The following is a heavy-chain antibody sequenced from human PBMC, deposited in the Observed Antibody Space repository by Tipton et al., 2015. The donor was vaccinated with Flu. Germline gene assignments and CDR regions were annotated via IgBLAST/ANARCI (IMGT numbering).Heavy chain of an antibody. CDR3: ARAGIDYCSGGSCYVLDLYYMDV. CDR1: GFAFSSYS. J-gene: IGHJ6*03. CDR2: ISSSSSYI. Sequence: SLRLSCAASGFAFSSYSMNWVRQAPGKGLEWVSSISSSSSYIYYADSVKGRFTISRDSAKNSLYLQMNSLRAEDTAVYYCARAGIDYCSGGSCYVLDLYYMDVWGKGTTVTVSS. V-gene: IGHV3-21*01. D-gene: IGHD2-15*01.